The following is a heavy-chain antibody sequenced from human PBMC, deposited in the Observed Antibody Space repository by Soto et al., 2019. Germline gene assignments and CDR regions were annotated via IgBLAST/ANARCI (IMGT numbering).Heavy chain of an antibody. CDR2: ISYDGSNK. CDR1: GFTFSSYG. Sequence: PGGSLRLSCAASGFTFSSYGMHWVRQAPGKGLEWVAVISYDGSNKYYADSVKGRFTISRDNSKNTLYLQMNSLRAEDTAVYYCAKDFPVDYYYYGMDVWGQGTTVTGSS. CDR3: AKDFPVDYYYYGMDV. V-gene: IGHV3-30*18. J-gene: IGHJ6*02.